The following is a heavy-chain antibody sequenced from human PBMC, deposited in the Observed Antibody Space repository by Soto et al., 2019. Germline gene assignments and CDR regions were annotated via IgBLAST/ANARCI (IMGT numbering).Heavy chain of an antibody. Sequence: GGSLRLSCATSGFTFSSYAMVWVRQAAEKGLEWVASISNNGDTAYYADSVKGRFTISRGNSENTLYLQMNGLRADDTALYYCVRWERGTSVETTVHYFDYWGQGALVTVSS. V-gene: IGHV3-23*01. CDR3: VRWERGTSVETTVHYFDY. D-gene: IGHD4-4*01. CDR2: ISNNGDTA. J-gene: IGHJ4*02. CDR1: GFTFSSYA.